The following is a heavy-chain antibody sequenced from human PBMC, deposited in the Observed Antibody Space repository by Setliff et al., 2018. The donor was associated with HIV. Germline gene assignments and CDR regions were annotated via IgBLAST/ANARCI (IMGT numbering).Heavy chain of an antibody. Sequence: GGSLRLSCAASGFTFSDHYMDWVRQSPGKGLEWIGRIANKADSHTIQYAASVQGRFTISRDDSKNSLYLQMSNLQAEDTALYFCAKDGSDNFWSGYYVVARRGMDVWGQGTTVTVSS. CDR2: IANKADSHTI. CDR1: GFTFSDHY. J-gene: IGHJ6*02. D-gene: IGHD3-3*01. V-gene: IGHV3-72*01. CDR3: AKDGSDNFWSGYYVVARRGMDV.